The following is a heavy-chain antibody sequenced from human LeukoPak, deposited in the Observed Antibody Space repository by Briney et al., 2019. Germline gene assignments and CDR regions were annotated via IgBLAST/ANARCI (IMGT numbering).Heavy chain of an antibody. CDR2: IYSGGNT. D-gene: IGHD4-17*01. CDR1: GFTFSTFA. CDR3: ARRAGEYSHPYDY. V-gene: IGHV3-23*05. Sequence: GGSLRLSCAASGFTFSTFAMLWVRQPPGKGLEWVSFIYSGGNTLYSDSVKGRFTISRDNSKNTLYLQMNSLRAEDTAVYYCARRAGEYSHPYDYWGQGTLVTVSS. J-gene: IGHJ4*02.